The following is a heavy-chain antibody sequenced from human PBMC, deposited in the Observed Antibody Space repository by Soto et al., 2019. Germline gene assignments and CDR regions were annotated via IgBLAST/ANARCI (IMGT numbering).Heavy chain of an antibody. V-gene: IGHV1-2*02. CDR1: GYNFVAYY. J-gene: IGHJ4*02. Sequence: ASVKVSCKASGYNFVAYYMHWVRQAPGQGLEWMGWINPSSGATNFAERFQGRVTMTSDTSISTFYMEIKRLNSDDTAVYYCAKDLFSLFVVVTAIPGWGQGTLVTVPQ. CDR3: AKDLFSLFVVVTAIPG. CDR2: INPSSGAT. D-gene: IGHD2-21*02.